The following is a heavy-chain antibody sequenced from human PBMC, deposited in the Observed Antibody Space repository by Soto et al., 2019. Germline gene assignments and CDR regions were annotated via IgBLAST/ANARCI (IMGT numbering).Heavy chain of an antibody. Sequence: SETLSLTCTVSGGSISSGGYYWSWIRQHPGKGLEWIGYIYYSGSTYYNPSLKSRVTISVDTSKNQFSLKLSSVTAADTAVYYCARQGTVPLRYYFDYWGQGTLVTVSS. V-gene: IGHV4-31*03. CDR1: GGSISSGGYY. J-gene: IGHJ4*02. D-gene: IGHD4-17*01. CDR2: IYYSGST. CDR3: ARQGTVPLRYYFDY.